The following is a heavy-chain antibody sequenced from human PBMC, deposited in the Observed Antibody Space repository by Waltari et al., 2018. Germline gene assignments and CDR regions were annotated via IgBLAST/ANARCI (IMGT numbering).Heavy chain of an antibody. J-gene: IGHJ3*02. Sequence: QVQLVQSGAAVKKPGSSVKVSCKASGGTFSSYAISWVRQAPGQGLEWMGGIIPIFGTANYAQKFQGRVTITADESTSTAYMELSSLRSEDTAVYYCARLYYYDSSGYYTLDAFDIWGQGTMVTVSS. CDR3: ARLYYYDSSGYYTLDAFDI. V-gene: IGHV1-69*12. D-gene: IGHD3-22*01. CDR2: IIPIFGTA. CDR1: GGTFSSYA.